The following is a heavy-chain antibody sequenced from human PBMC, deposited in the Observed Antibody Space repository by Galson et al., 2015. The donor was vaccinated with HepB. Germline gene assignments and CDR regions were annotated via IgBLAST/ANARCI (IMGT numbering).Heavy chain of an antibody. CDR3: ARVIAGFHGSPDY. Sequence: SVKVSCKASGYTFTSYAMHWVRQAPGQRLEWMGWINAGNGNTKYSQKFQGRVTITRDTSASTAYMELSSLKAVDTAVYYCARVIAGFHGSPDYWGQGTLVTVSS. D-gene: IGHD3-10*01. J-gene: IGHJ4*02. CDR1: GYTFTSYA. CDR2: INAGNGNT. V-gene: IGHV1-3*01.